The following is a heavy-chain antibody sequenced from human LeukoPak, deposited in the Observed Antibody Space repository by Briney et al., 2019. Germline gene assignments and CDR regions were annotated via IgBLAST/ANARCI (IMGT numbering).Heavy chain of an antibody. CDR1: EGTFSSYA. CDR2: IIPILGIA. Sequence: GASVKVSCRASEGTFSSYAISWVRQAPGQGLEWMGRIIPILGIANYAQKFQGRVTITADKSTSTAYMELSSLRSEDTAVYYCARDLVVTNPLDPWGQGTLVTVSS. D-gene: IGHD5-12*01. CDR3: ARDLVVTNPLDP. V-gene: IGHV1-69*04. J-gene: IGHJ5*02.